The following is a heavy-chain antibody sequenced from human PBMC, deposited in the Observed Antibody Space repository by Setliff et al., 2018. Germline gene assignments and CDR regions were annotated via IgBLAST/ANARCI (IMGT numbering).Heavy chain of an antibody. CDR1: GFTFTNYW. CDR2: IKQDGGEK. J-gene: IGHJ4*02. Sequence: PGGSLRLSCSVSGFTFTNYWMSWVRQAPGKGLEWVANIKQDGGEKYYVDSVKGRFTISRDNAKNSLNLQMDSLRADDTAVYYCVRGRTTYYFDYWGQGTLVTVS. CDR3: VRGRTTYYFDY. V-gene: IGHV3-7*01. D-gene: IGHD4-4*01.